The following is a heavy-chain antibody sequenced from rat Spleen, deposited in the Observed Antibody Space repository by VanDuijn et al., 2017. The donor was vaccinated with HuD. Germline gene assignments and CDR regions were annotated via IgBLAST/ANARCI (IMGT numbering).Heavy chain of an antibody. CDR1: GFTFNNYW. CDR2: ITNTGGST. CDR3: TRDMGLPGYNYGNWFAY. V-gene: IGHV5-31*01. Sequence: EVQLVESGGGLVQPGRSLKLSCVASGFTFNNYWMTWIRQAPGKGLEWVASITNTGGSTYYPDSVKGRFTISRDNAKSTLYLQMNSLRSEDTATYYCTRDMGLPGYNYGNWFAYWGQGTLVTVSS. J-gene: IGHJ3*01. D-gene: IGHD1-4*01.